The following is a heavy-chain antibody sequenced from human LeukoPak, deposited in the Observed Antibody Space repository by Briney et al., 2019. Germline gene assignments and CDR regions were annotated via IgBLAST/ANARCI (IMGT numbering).Heavy chain of an antibody. Sequence: GGSLRLSCAASGFTFDDYGMHWVRQAPGKGLEWVSGISWNSGSIGYADSVKGRFTISRDNAKNSLYLQMNSPRAEDTALYYCAKDKRSSGWTGAFDIWGQGTMVTVSS. D-gene: IGHD6-19*01. CDR1: GFTFDDYG. V-gene: IGHV3-9*01. CDR3: AKDKRSSGWTGAFDI. J-gene: IGHJ3*02. CDR2: ISWNSGSI.